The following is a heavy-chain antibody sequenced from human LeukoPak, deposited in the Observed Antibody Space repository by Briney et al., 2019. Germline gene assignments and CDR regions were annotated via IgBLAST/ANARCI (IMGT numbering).Heavy chain of an antibody. CDR3: ANAIENDGFDI. D-gene: IGHD5-24*01. CDR1: GFTFSTYT. Sequence: GGSLRLSCAASGFTFSTYTMSWVRQVPGKGLEWVSAMSGSEDYIYYADSVKGRFTISRDNSKYTLYLQMNSLRAEDTAVYYCANAIENDGFDIWGQGTMVTVSS. V-gene: IGHV3-23*01. CDR2: MSGSEDYI. J-gene: IGHJ3*02.